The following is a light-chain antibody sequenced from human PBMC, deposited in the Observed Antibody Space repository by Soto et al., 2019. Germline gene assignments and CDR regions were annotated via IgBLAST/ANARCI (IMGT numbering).Light chain of an antibody. CDR2: AAS. CDR1: QAISTW. Sequence: DIQRTPSPSSVSAFVGDRATITCRASQAISTWLAWYQQKPGKAPKLLIYAASSLQSGVPSRFSGSGSGTDFTLTISSLQPEDFATYYCQQANSFPITFGQGTRLAIK. CDR3: QQANSFPIT. V-gene: IGKV1-12*01. J-gene: IGKJ5*01.